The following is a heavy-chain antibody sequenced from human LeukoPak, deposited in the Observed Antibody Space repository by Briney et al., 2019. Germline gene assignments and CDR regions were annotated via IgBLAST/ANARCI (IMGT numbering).Heavy chain of an antibody. CDR3: ARAGPGSYYYYGMDV. V-gene: IGHV1-69*13. Sequence: ASVKVSCKASGGTFSSYGISWVRQAPGQGLEWMGGIYPTYGTVNSAQKFQGRVTITADESTSTAYMELSSLRSEDTAVYYCARAGPGSYYYYGMDVWGQGTTVTVSS. CDR1: GGTFSSYG. CDR2: IYPTYGTV. D-gene: IGHD3-10*01. J-gene: IGHJ6*02.